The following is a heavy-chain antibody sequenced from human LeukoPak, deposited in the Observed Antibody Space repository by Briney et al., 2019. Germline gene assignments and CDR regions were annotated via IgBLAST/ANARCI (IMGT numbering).Heavy chain of an antibody. V-gene: IGHV3-23*01. J-gene: IGHJ4*01. CDR3: AKGIYSSGWSYFDY. CDR2: INGRGATI. D-gene: IGHD6-19*01. Sequence: PGGSLRLSCAASGFASGFTFSDYAVSWVRQAPGKGLEWVASINGRGATIYYADSVKGRFTISRDNSKNTLYLQMNSLRAEDTAVYYCAKGIYSSGWSYFDYWGHGTLVTVSS. CDR1: GFTFSDYA.